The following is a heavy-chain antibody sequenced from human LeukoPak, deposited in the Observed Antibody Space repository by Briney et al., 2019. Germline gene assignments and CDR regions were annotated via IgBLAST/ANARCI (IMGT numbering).Heavy chain of an antibody. CDR2: ISAYNGNT. CDR3: ARDKISYGYPGSAFAFDI. Sequence: ASVKVSCKASGYTFTSYGISWVRQAPGQGLEWMGWISAYNGNTNYAQKLQGRVTMTIDTSTSTAYMELRSLRSDDTAVYYCARDKISYGYPGSAFAFDIWGQGTMVTVSS. J-gene: IGHJ3*02. V-gene: IGHV1-18*01. D-gene: IGHD5-18*01. CDR1: GYTFTSYG.